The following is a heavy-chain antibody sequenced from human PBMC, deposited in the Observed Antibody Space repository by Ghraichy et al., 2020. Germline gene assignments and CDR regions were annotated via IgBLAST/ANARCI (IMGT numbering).Heavy chain of an antibody. CDR1: GYTFTGYY. CDR3: ARDPAIAAADIWYFDL. CDR2: INPNSGGT. V-gene: IGHV1-2*02. Sequence: ASVKVSCKASGYTFTGYYMHWVRQAPGQGLEWMGWINPNSGGTNYAQKFQGRVTMTRDTSISTAYMELSRLRSDDTAVYYCARDPAIAAADIWYFDLWGRGTLVTVSS. J-gene: IGHJ2*01. D-gene: IGHD6-13*01.